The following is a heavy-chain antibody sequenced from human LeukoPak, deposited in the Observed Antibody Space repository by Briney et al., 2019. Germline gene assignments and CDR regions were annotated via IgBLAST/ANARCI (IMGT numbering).Heavy chain of an antibody. Sequence: SEILSLTCAVYGVSFSGYYWSWIRQPPGKGLEWIGEINHSGSTNYNPSLKSRVTISVDTSKNQFPLKLSSVTAADTAVYYCARGLTTLVKGFRYWGQGTLVTVSS. D-gene: IGHD4/OR15-4a*01. CDR2: INHSGST. CDR1: GVSFSGYY. J-gene: IGHJ4*02. V-gene: IGHV4-34*01. CDR3: ARGLTTLVKGFRY.